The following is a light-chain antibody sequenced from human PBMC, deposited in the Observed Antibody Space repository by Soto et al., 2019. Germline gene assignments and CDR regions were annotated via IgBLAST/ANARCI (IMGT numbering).Light chain of an antibody. V-gene: IGKV3-20*01. CDR1: QSVRSNY. CDR3: QQYGRSQFT. Sequence: EIVLTQSPGTLSLSPGERATLSCRASQSVRSNYLAWYQQRPGQPPSLLIYGASSRAAGIPDRFSGSGSGTDFTLTISRLEPEDFAVYYCQQYGRSQFTFGPGTRVDIK. CDR2: GAS. J-gene: IGKJ3*01.